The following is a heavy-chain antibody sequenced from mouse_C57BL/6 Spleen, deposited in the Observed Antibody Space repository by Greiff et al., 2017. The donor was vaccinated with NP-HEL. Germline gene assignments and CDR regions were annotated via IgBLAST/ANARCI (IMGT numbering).Heavy chain of an antibody. Sequence: QVQLQQSGAELVRPGASVKLSCKASGYTFTDYYINWVKQRPGQGLEWIARIYPGSGNTYYNEKFKGKATLTAEKSSSTAYMHLSSLTSEDSAVYFCARVGYGSSYAYAMDYWGQGTSVTVSS. D-gene: IGHD1-1*01. J-gene: IGHJ4*01. CDR1: GYTFTDYY. CDR3: ARVGYGSSYAYAMDY. CDR2: IYPGSGNT. V-gene: IGHV1-76*01.